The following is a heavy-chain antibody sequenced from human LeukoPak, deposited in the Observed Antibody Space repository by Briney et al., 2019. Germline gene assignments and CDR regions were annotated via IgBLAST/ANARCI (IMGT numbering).Heavy chain of an antibody. CDR3: ARVPRPAHFDY. J-gene: IGHJ4*02. Sequence: SETLSLTCTVSGGSINNGGYYWSWIRQHPGKGLEWIGYIYYSGSTNYNPSLKSRVTISVDTSKNQFSLKLSSVTAADTAVYYCARVPRPAHFDYWGQGTLVTVSS. CDR1: GGSINNGGYY. CDR2: IYYSGST. D-gene: IGHD2-2*01. V-gene: IGHV4-61*08.